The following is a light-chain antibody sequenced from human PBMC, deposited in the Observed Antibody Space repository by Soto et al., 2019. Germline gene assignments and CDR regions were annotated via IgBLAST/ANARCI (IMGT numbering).Light chain of an antibody. CDR1: TGAVTSGHY. V-gene: IGLV7-46*01. CDR2: DTS. Sequence: QAVVTQEPSLTVSPGGTVTLTCGSSTGAVTSGHYPYWFQQKPGQAPRTLIYDTSNKPSWTPARFSGSLLGSTAALTLSGAQPEDEAEYYCWLSYSGAPKVFGGGTQLTVL. J-gene: IGLJ7*01. CDR3: WLSYSGAPKV.